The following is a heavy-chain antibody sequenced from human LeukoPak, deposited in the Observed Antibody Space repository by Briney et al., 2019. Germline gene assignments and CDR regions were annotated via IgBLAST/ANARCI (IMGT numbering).Heavy chain of an antibody. J-gene: IGHJ4*02. CDR1: GFTFSSYA. CDR2: ISSSGSTI. CDR3: ARDKSSLGYCSGGSCYLWDY. D-gene: IGHD2-15*01. Sequence: GGSLRLSCAASGFTFSSYAMSWVRQAPGKGLEWVSYISSSGSTIYYADSVKGRFTISRDNAKNSLYLQMNSLRAEDTAVYYCARDKSSLGYCSGGSCYLWDYWGQGTLVTVSS. V-gene: IGHV3-48*04.